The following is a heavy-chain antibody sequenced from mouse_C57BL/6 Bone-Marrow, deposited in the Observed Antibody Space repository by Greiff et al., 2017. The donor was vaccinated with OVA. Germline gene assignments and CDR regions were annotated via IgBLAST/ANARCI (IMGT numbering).Heavy chain of an antibody. Sequence: QVQLKESGAELAKPGASVKLSCKASGYTFTSYWMHWVKQRPGQGLEWIGYINPSSGYTKYNQKFKDKATLTADKSSSTAYMQLSSLTYEDSAVYYCARSPYYYGSSPSYWYFDVWGTGTTVTVSS. CDR1: GYTFTSYW. V-gene: IGHV1-7*01. D-gene: IGHD1-1*01. CDR3: ARSPYYYGSSPSYWYFDV. CDR2: INPSSGYT. J-gene: IGHJ1*03.